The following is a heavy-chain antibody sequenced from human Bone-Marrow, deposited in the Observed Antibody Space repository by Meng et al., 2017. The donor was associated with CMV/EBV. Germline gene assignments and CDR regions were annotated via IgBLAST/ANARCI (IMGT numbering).Heavy chain of an antibody. J-gene: IGHJ6*02. D-gene: IGHD3-22*01. V-gene: IGHV3-33*01. Sequence: GGSLRLSCAASGFNFNSYGIHWVRQAPGKGLEWVAVIWYDGSKKYYADSVKGRFIISRDNAKNSLYLQMNSLRAEDTAVYYCARDLAYYYDSSGYYGMDVWGQGTTVTVSS. CDR2: IWYDGSKK. CDR3: ARDLAYYYDSSGYYGMDV. CDR1: GFNFNSYG.